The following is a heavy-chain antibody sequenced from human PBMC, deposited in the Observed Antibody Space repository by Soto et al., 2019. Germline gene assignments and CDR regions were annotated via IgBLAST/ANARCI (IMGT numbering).Heavy chain of an antibody. CDR3: ATGYGSSWYDY. V-gene: IGHV4-39*01. Sequence: QLQLQESGPGLVKPSETLSLTCGVSGGSISSSSPYWGCIRQPPGKGLQWIGNIYYTGITYFNPSLKSRVTISVDTSKKQFFLKLTSVTAADTAVYYCATGYGSSWYDYWGQGTLVTVAS. D-gene: IGHD6-13*01. CDR1: GGSISSSSPY. J-gene: IGHJ4*02. CDR2: IYYTGIT.